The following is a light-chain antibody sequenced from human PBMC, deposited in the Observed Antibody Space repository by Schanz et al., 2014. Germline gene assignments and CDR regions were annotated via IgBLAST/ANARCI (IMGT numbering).Light chain of an antibody. V-gene: IGLV2-18*02. CDR3: SSYAGTNNFGV. CDR1: SGDVGSYNR. CDR2: EVN. Sequence: QSALTQPPSVSGSPGQSVTISCTGTSGDVGSYNRVSWYQQPPGTAPKLMIYEVNNRPSGVSNRFSGSKSGYTASLTVSGLQADDEADYYCSSYAGTNNFGVFGGGTKLTVL. J-gene: IGLJ3*02.